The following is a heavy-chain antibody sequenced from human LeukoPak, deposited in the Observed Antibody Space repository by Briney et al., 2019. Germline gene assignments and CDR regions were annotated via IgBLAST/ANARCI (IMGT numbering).Heavy chain of an antibody. CDR1: GFTVSSNY. D-gene: IGHD6-19*01. V-gene: IGHV3-53*01. J-gene: IGHJ3*02. CDR3: ASGLWLVPGAFDI. CDR2: IYSGGST. Sequence: GGSLRLSCAASGFTVSSNYMSWVRQAPGKGLEWVSVIYSGGSTYYADSVKGRFTISRDNSKNTLYLQMNSLRAEDTAVYYCASGLWLVPGAFDIWGQGTMVTVSS.